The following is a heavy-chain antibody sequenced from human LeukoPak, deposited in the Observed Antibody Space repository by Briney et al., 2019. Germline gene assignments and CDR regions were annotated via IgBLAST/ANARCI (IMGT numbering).Heavy chain of an antibody. CDR2: ISSSSSTI. J-gene: IGHJ6*02. Sequence: GGSLRLSCAASGFTFSSYSMNWVRQAPGKGLEWVSYISSSSSTIYYADSVKGRFTISRDNAKNSLYLQMNSLRAEDTAVYYCARDPGVRYYDFWSGYYSEYYGMDVWGQGTTVTVSS. CDR1: GFTFSSYS. V-gene: IGHV3-48*04. CDR3: ARDPGVRYYDFWSGYYSEYYGMDV. D-gene: IGHD3-3*01.